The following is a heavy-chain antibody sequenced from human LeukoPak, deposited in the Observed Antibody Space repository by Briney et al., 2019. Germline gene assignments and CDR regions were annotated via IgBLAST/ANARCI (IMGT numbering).Heavy chain of an antibody. J-gene: IGHJ5*02. Sequence: SETLSLTCAVYGGSFSGYYWSWIRQPPGKGLEWIGSIYHSGSTYYNPSLKSRVTISVDTSKNQFSLKLSSVTAADTAVYYCARVGIAAAANWFDPWGQGTLVTVSS. D-gene: IGHD6-13*01. CDR3: ARVGIAAAANWFDP. CDR2: IYHSGST. V-gene: IGHV4-34*01. CDR1: GGSFSGYY.